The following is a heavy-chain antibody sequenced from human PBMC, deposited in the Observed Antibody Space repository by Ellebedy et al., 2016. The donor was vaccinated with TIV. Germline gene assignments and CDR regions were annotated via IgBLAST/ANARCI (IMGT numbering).Heavy chain of an antibody. CDR3: VRQAYDSDDYYLMRFGP. CDR1: GGSISNGAYY. J-gene: IGHJ5*02. V-gene: IGHV4-39*01. CDR2: VYFTGST. D-gene: IGHD4-17*01. Sequence: SETLSLXCTVSGGSISNGAYYWTWVRQPPGKGLEWVGSVYFTGSTYYSRSLRGRVTLSLQASMSQFSLRLKSVTAADTAVYYCVRQAYDSDDYYLMRFGPWGQGSLVTVSS.